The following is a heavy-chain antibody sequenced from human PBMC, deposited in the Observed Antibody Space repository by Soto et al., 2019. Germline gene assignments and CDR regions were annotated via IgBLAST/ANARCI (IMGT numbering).Heavy chain of an antibody. D-gene: IGHD6-6*01. Sequence: SSETLSLTCTVSGGSISSGGYYWSWIRQHPGKGLEWIGYIYYSGSTYYNPSLKSRVTISVDTSKNQFSLKLSSVTAADTAVYYCARGPIAARPGWLNNWFGPWGQGTLVTVSS. J-gene: IGHJ5*02. CDR1: GGSISSGGYY. CDR2: IYYSGST. CDR3: ARGPIAARPGWLNNWFGP. V-gene: IGHV4-31*03.